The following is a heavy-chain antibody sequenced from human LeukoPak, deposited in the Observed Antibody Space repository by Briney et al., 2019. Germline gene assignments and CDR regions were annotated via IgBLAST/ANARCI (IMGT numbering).Heavy chain of an antibody. Sequence: PGGSLRLSCAASGFTFSSYGMHWVRQAPGKGLEWVAFISYDGSNKYYADSVKGRFTISRDNSKNTLYLQMNSLRAEDTAVYYCARGGSYLSAFDIWGQGTMVTVSS. V-gene: IGHV3-30*03. J-gene: IGHJ3*02. CDR1: GFTFSSYG. CDR2: ISYDGSNK. D-gene: IGHD1-26*01. CDR3: ARGGSYLSAFDI.